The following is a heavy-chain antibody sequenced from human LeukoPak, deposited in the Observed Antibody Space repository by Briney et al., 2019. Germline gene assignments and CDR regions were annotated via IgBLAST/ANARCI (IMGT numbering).Heavy chain of an antibody. CDR3: ARGSGTMVVTPLFH. Sequence: GGSLRLSCAASGFTFSSYSMNWVRQAPGKGLEWVSSISSSSYIYYADSVKGRFTISRDNAKNSLYLQMNSLRAEDTAVYYCARGSGTMVVTPLFHWGQGTPVTVSS. CDR2: ISSSSYI. J-gene: IGHJ4*02. V-gene: IGHV3-21*01. CDR1: GFTFSSYS. D-gene: IGHD4-23*01.